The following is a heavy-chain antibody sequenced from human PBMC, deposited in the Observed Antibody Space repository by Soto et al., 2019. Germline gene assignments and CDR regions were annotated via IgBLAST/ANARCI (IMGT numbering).Heavy chain of an antibody. J-gene: IGHJ4*02. D-gene: IGHD6-13*01. Sequence: GASVKVSCKASGYTFTSYGISWLRQAPGQGLEWMGWISAYNGNTNYAQKLQGRVTMTTDTSTSTAYMELRSLRSDDTAVYYCARDSERTPLIAADYWGQGTLVTSPQ. CDR3: ARDSERTPLIAADY. V-gene: IGHV1-18*01. CDR1: GYTFTSYG. CDR2: ISAYNGNT.